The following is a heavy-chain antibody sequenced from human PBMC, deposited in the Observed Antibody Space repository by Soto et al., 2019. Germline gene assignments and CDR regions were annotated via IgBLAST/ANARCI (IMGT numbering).Heavy chain of an antibody. CDR3: ARESNSSSWYHYYYGMDV. D-gene: IGHD6-13*01. V-gene: IGHV3-30-3*01. Sequence: GGSLRLSXAASGFTFSSYAMHWVRQAPGKGLEWVAVISYDGSNKYYADSVKGRFTISRDNSKNTLYLQMNSLRAEDTAVYYCARESNSSSWYHYYYGMDVWGQGTTVTVSS. CDR1: GFTFSSYA. J-gene: IGHJ6*02. CDR2: ISYDGSNK.